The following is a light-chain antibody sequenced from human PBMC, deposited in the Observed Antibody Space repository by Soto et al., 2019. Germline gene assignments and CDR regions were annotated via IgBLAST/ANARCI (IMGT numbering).Light chain of an antibody. J-gene: IGKJ3*01. CDR3: QQRSNWPPGFT. CDR1: QSVSSY. CDR2: DAS. Sequence: EIVLTQSPATLSLSPGERSNLSCRARQSVSSYLAWYQQKPGQAPRLLIYDASNSATGIPARFSGSGSGTDFTLTISSLEPEDFAVYYCQQRSNWPPGFTFGPGTKVDI. V-gene: IGKV3-11*01.